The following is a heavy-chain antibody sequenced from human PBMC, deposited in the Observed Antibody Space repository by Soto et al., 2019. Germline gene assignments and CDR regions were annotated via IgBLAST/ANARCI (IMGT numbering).Heavy chain of an antibody. CDR2: IRGFRLYT. Sequence: EVQLVESGGGLVKPGGSLRLSCISSGFTFGTYTMNWVRQAPGKGLEWASGIRGFRLYTFYAESVKARFTISRDNAKNSLYLQMNRLTAGDTGVYYCARDRGYDAHDYYYTAMAVWGQGTTFTVSS. CDR1: GFTFGTYT. V-gene: IGHV3-21*01. J-gene: IGHJ6*02. D-gene: IGHD3-3*01. CDR3: ARDRGYDAHDYYYTAMAV.